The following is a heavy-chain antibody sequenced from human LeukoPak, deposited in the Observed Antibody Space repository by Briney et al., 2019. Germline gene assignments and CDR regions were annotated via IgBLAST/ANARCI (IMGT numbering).Heavy chain of an antibody. CDR2: IYYSGST. J-gene: IGHJ5*02. CDR1: GGSISSSSYY. CDR3: ARLAEQLRPRNWFDP. V-gene: IGHV4-39*01. Sequence: SETLSLTCTVSGGSISSSSYYWGWIRQPPGKGLEWIVSIYYSGSTYYNPSLKSRVTISVDTSKNQFSLKLSSVTAADTAVYYCARLAEQLRPRNWFDPWGQGTLITVSS. D-gene: IGHD6-13*01.